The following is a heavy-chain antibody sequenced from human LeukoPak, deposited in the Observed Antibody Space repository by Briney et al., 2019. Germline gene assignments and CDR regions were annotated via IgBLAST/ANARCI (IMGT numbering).Heavy chain of an antibody. J-gene: IGHJ4*02. CDR3: ARWGAGPRTFDY. CDR1: GGSISSGDYY. D-gene: IGHD1-26*01. Sequence: PSQTLSLTCTVSGGSISSGDYYWSWIRQPPGKGLEWIGYIYYSGSTYYNPSLKSRVTISVDTSKNQFSLKLSSVTAADTAVYYYARWGAGPRTFDYWGQGTLVTVSS. V-gene: IGHV4-30-4*01. CDR2: IYYSGST.